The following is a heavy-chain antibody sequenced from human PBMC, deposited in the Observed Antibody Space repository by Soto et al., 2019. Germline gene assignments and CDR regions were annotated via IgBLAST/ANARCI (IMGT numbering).Heavy chain of an antibody. V-gene: IGHV3-23*01. D-gene: IGHD3-9*01. J-gene: IGHJ5*02. Sequence: EVQLLESGGGLVQPGGSLRLSCAASGFTFSSYAMSWVRQAPGKGLEWVSAISGSGGSTYYADSVKGRFTISRDNSKNTLYLQMNSLRAEDTAVYYCAKDRDYDILTGYSNWFDPWGQGTLVTVSS. CDR3: AKDRDYDILTGYSNWFDP. CDR2: ISGSGGST. CDR1: GFTFSSYA.